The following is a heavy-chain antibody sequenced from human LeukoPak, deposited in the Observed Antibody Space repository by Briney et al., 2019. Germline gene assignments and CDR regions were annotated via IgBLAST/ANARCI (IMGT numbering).Heavy chain of an antibody. CDR3: ARLAYGSGSRPLDY. CDR1: GFTFSSYS. CDR2: ISGSSSYI. Sequence: GGSLRLSCAASGFTFSSYSMNWVRQAQGKGLEWVSSISGSSSYIYYPDSLKGRFTISRDNAKNSLYLQMNSLRAEDTAVYYCARLAYGSGSRPLDYWGQGTLVTVSS. J-gene: IGHJ4*02. D-gene: IGHD3-10*01. V-gene: IGHV3-21*01.